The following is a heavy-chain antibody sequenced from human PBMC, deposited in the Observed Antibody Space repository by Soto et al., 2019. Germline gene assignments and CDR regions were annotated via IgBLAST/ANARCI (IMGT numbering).Heavy chain of an antibody. CDR2: IDPSAGST. CDR3: ARSPRPTGTTLYYFDS. J-gene: IGHJ4*02. D-gene: IGHD1-1*01. V-gene: IGHV1-46*01. CDR1: GYTLTSFY. Sequence: SVKVSCKASGYTLTSFYMHWMRQAPGQGLEWMGVIDPSAGSTTYAQKFKGRVRMTRDTFTSTVFMELSSLRSEDTAVYYCARSPRPTGTTLYYFDSWGQRTLVTVSS.